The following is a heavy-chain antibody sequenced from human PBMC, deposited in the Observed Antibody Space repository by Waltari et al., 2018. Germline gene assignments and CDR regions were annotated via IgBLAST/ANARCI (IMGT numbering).Heavy chain of an antibody. Sequence: QVQLVESGGGVVQPGRSLRLSCAASGFTFSSYGMHWVRQAPGKGLEWVAVISYDGSNKYYAESVKGRFISSRDNSKNTLYLQRNSLRAEDTAVYYCAKKRGGGSYFKAPLFDFDYWGQGTLVTVSS. D-gene: IGHD1-26*01. CDR3: AKKRGGGSYFKAPLFDFDY. CDR2: ISYDGSNK. J-gene: IGHJ4*02. V-gene: IGHV3-30*18. CDR1: GFTFSSYG.